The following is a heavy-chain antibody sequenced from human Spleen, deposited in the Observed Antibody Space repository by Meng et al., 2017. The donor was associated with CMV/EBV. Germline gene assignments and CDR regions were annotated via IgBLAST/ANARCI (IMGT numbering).Heavy chain of an antibody. J-gene: IGHJ6*02. D-gene: IGHD3-10*01. CDR1: GFSLTGYW. CDR3: ARDMRITMVRGSDYYYGMDV. CDR2: ISSDGSDT. V-gene: IGHV3-74*01. Sequence: GESLKISCVASGFSLTGYWMHWVRQTPGKGLVWVSPISSDGSDTRYADSVKGRFIVSRDNAKNTLYLQMNSLRAEDTAVYYCARDMRITMVRGSDYYYGMDVWGQGTTVTVSS.